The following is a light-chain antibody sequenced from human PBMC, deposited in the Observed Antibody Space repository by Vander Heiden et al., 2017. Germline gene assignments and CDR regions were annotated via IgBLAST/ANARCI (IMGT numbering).Light chain of an antibody. Sequence: DIQMTQSPSSLSASVGDRVTITCRASQSISSYLNWYQQKPVKAPKLLIYAASSLQSGVPSRFSGSGSGTDFTLTISSLQPEDFATYYCQQSDSTSITFGQGTRMEIK. V-gene: IGKV1-39*01. CDR3: QQSDSTSIT. J-gene: IGKJ5*01. CDR2: AAS. CDR1: QSISSY.